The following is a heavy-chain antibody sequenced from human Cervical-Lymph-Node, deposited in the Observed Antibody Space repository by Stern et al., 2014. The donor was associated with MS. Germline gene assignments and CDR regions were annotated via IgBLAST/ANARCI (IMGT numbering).Heavy chain of an antibody. J-gene: IGHJ4*02. CDR1: GYTFTGYY. CDR3: ARGGLDGYSYALD. V-gene: IGHV1-2*02. D-gene: IGHD5-18*01. Sequence: VQLGESGAEVNKPGASVKVSCRASGYTFTGYYIHWVRQAPGQGLEWMGRINPIIGGTNYEQKFQDRVTMTSDTSINTDYMEISRLTSDDTAVYYCARGGLDGYSYALDWGQGTLVALSS. CDR2: INPIIGGT.